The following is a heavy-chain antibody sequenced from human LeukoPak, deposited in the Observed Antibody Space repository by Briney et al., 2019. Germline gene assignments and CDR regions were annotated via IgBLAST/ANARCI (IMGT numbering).Heavy chain of an antibody. J-gene: IGHJ4*02. CDR1: GGSISSGDYY. V-gene: IGHV4-39*07. CDR2: IYYSGST. Sequence: PSQTLSLTCTVSGGSISSGDYYWSWIRQPPGKGLEWIGSIYYSGSTYYNPSLKSRVTISVDTSKNQFSLKLSSVTAADTAVYYCAREGHDYYDPFDYWGQGTLVTVSS. D-gene: IGHD3-22*01. CDR3: AREGHDYYDPFDY.